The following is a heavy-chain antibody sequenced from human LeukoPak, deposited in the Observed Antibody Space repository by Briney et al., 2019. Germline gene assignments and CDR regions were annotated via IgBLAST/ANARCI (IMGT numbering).Heavy chain of an antibody. J-gene: IGHJ6*02. Sequence: GASVKVSCKTYGGTFNNYAINWVRQAPGQGLEWMGGIIPLFRTANYAQNFQGRVTITADDSTRTAYMELSSLRSEDTAVYYCARIMEYCSSTSCYYGMDVRGQGTTVTVSS. CDR3: ARIMEYCSSTSCYYGMDV. CDR1: GGTFNNYA. V-gene: IGHV1-69*13. CDR2: IIPLFRTA. D-gene: IGHD2-2*01.